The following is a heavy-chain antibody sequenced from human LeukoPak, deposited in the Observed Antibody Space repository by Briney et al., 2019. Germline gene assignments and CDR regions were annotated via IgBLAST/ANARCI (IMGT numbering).Heavy chain of an antibody. CDR1: GFTFSSYG. D-gene: IGHD4-11*01. J-gene: IGHJ3*02. CDR2: IRYDGSNK. Sequence: PGGSLRLSCAASGFTFSSYGMHWVRQAPGKGLEWVAFIRYDGSNKYYADSVKGRFTISRDNSKNTLYLQMNSLRAEDTAVYYCAKDLTLTTGDAFDIWGQGTMVTVSS. V-gene: IGHV3-30*02. CDR3: AKDLTLTTGDAFDI.